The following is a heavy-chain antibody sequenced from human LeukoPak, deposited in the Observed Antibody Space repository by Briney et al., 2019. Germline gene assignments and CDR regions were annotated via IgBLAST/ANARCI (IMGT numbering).Heavy chain of an antibody. J-gene: IGHJ6*03. CDR1: GFTFSSYS. V-gene: IGHV3-48*01. D-gene: IGHD3-22*01. CDR3: ARISIVVGVYYYYYMDV. CDR2: ISSSSSTI. Sequence: PGGSLRLSCAASGFTFSSYSMNWVRQAPGKGLEWVSYISSSSSTIYYADSVKGRFTISRDNAKNSLYLQMNSLRAEDTAVYYCARISIVVGVYYYYYMDVWGKGTTVTISS.